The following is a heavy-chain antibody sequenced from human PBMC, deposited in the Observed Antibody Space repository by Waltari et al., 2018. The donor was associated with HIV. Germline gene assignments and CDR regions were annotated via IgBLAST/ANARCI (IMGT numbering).Heavy chain of an antibody. CDR2: IDGEDDK. J-gene: IGHJ4*02. CDR3: ARADILTGLFDY. D-gene: IGHD3-9*01. CDR1: GLSLSTHGMS. V-gene: IGHV2-70*01. Sequence: QVTLRGTGPALVKPTQTLSLTCTFSGLSLSTHGMSVTWICQPPGKALKWLAVIDGEDDKYYSVSLKTRLTISKDTAKNQVVLTMTNIDPVDTATYFCARADILTGLFDYWGQGTLVTVSS.